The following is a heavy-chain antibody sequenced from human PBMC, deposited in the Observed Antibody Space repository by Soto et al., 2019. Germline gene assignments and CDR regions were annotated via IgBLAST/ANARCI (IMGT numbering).Heavy chain of an antibody. J-gene: IGHJ6*02. V-gene: IGHV1-18*01. CDR2: ISAYNGNT. D-gene: IGHD6-13*01. CDR1: GYTFTNYG. Sequence: VKVSCKASGYTFTNYGISWVRQAPGQGLEWMGWISAYNGNTNYAQKLQGRVTMTIDTSTSTTYMELRSLRSDDTAVYYCARGPYSSSWDYYYYYGMDVWGQGTTVTVSS. CDR3: ARGPYSSSWDYYYYYGMDV.